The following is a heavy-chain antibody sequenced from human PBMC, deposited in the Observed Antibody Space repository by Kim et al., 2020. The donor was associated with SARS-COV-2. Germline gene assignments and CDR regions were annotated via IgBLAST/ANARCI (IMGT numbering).Heavy chain of an antibody. V-gene: IGHV4-34*01. CDR3: ARSFRRTYCSSTSCNEFFDY. J-gene: IGHJ4*02. CDR2: INHSGST. D-gene: IGHD2-2*01. Sequence: SETLSLTCAVYGGSFSGYYWSWIRQPPGKGLEWTGEINHSGSTNYNPSLKSRVTISVDTSKNQFSLKLSSVTAADTAVYYCARSFRRTYCSSTSCNEFFDYWGQGTLVTVSS. CDR1: GGSFSGYY.